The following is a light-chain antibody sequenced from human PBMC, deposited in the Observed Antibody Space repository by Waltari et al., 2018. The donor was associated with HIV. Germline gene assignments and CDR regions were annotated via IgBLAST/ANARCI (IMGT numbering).Light chain of an antibody. CDR3: QVWDSTSDQVV. CDR1: SIGSKS. CDR2: YNR. V-gene: IGLV3-21*04. J-gene: IGLJ2*01. Sequence: SYVLTQPPSVSVAPGKTARITCGGDSIGSKSAHWYQQKPGQAPVLVIYYNRDRPSGIPERLSGVTSGNSATLTISRVEAGDEADYYCQVWDSTSDQVVFGGGTKLTVL.